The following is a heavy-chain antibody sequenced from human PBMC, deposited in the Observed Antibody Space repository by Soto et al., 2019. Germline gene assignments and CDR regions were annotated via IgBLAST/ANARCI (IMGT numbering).Heavy chain of an antibody. Sequence: SETLSLACTVSGGSVSSSSYYWGWIRQPPGKGLEWIGTIYYTGSTSYSPSLKRRVTISVDTSKTQFSLNLSSVTATDTAGYYCAGRRAGDYYFDYWGQGTLVTVSS. J-gene: IGHJ4*02. CDR3: AGRRAGDYYFDY. V-gene: IGHV4-39*01. CDR1: GGSVSSSSYY. CDR2: IYYTGST. D-gene: IGHD1-26*01.